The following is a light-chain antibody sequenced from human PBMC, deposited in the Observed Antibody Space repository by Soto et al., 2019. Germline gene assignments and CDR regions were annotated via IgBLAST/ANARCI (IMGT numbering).Light chain of an antibody. V-gene: IGLV2-14*03. Sequence: QSALTQPASVSGSPGQSITISCTGTSSDVGGYNFVSWYQQHPGKAPKLIIYDVSNRPSGVSNRFSGSKSGNTASLTISGLQTEDEADHYCCSYTSSSTLGVFGGGTKLTVL. CDR1: SSDVGGYNF. J-gene: IGLJ2*01. CDR3: CSYTSSSTLGV. CDR2: DVS.